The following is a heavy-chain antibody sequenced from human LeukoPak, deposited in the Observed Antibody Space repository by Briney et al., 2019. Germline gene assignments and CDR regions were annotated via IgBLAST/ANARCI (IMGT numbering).Heavy chain of an antibody. D-gene: IGHD6-19*01. V-gene: IGHV4-34*01. J-gene: IGHJ6*03. CDR2: INHSGST. CDR1: GGSFSGYY. Sequence: SETLSLTCAVYGGSFSGYYWSWIRQPPGKGLEWIGEINHSGSTNYNPSLKSRITISVDTSKNQFSLNLSSVTAADTAVFYCARRSTGWVRYMDVWGKGTTVTISS. CDR3: ARRSTGWVRYMDV.